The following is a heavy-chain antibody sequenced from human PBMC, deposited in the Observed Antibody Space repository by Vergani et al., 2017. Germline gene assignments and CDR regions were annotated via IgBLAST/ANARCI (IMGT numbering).Heavy chain of an antibody. CDR1: GFTFSSYS. CDR2: ISSSSSYI. V-gene: IGHV3-21*01. Sequence: EVQLVESGGGLVKPGGSLRLSCAASGFTFSSYSMNWVRQAPGKGLEWVSSISSSSSYIYYADSVKGRFTISRDNAKNSLYLQMNSLRAEDTAVYYCAGDPGGAAAGTQDAFDIWGQGTMVTVSS. J-gene: IGHJ3*02. CDR3: AGDPGGAAAGTQDAFDI. D-gene: IGHD6-13*01.